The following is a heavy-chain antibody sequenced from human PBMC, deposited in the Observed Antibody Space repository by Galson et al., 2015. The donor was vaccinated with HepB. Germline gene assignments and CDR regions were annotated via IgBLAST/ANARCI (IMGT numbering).Heavy chain of an antibody. CDR1: GFTFKNYG. V-gene: IGHV3-30*18. D-gene: IGHD3-22*01. Sequence: SLRLSCAASGFTFKNYGMHWVCQAPGKGLQWVALISYDGRNKYYEDSVKGQFTISRDNSKNILYLQMNSLRAEDTAVYYCAKEYDSSTYYYYFDYWGQGTQVTVSS. J-gene: IGHJ4*02. CDR2: ISYDGRNK. CDR3: AKEYDSSTYYYYFDY.